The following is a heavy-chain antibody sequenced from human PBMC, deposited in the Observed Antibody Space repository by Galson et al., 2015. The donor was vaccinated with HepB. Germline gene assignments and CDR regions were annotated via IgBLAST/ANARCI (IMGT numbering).Heavy chain of an antibody. V-gene: IGHV3-33*08. D-gene: IGHD4-17*01. CDR2: IWYDGSNK. CDR3: ARDRTVTTPYYFDY. Sequence: SLRLSCAASGFTFSSYGMHWVRQAPGKGLEWVAVIWYDGSNKYYADSVKGRFTISRDNSENTLYLQMNSLRAEDTAVYYCARDRTVTTPYYFDYWGQGTLVTVSS. J-gene: IGHJ4*02. CDR1: GFTFSSYG.